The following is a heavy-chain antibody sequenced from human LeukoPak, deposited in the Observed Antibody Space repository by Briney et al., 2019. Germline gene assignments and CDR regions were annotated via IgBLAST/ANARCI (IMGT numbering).Heavy chain of an antibody. CDR2: IKQDGSEK. Sequence: GGSLRLSCAASGFTFRSYWMRWVRQAPGKGLELVANIKQDGSEKNYVDSVKGRFTISRDNAKNSLYLQMNSLRAEDTAVYYCASGLELDYWGQGTLVTVSS. CDR3: ASGLELDY. J-gene: IGHJ4*02. V-gene: IGHV3-7*03. CDR1: GFTFRSYW.